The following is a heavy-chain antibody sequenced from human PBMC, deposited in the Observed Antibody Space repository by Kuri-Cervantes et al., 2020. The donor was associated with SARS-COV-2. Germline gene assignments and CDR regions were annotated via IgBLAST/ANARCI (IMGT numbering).Heavy chain of an antibody. CDR1: GGPISSNY. D-gene: IGHD4-23*01. CDR2: IYTSGST. V-gene: IGHV4-4*07. Sequence: GSLRLSCTVFGGPISSNYWSWIRQPAGKGLEWIGRIYTSGSTNYNPSLKSRVTISVDASKNQFSLKLSSVTAADTAVYYCARPGGFLDVWGKGTTVTVSS. CDR3: ARPGGFLDV. J-gene: IGHJ6*04.